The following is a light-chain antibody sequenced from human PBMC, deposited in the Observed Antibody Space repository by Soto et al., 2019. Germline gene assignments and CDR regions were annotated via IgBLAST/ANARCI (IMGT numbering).Light chain of an antibody. CDR3: CSYAGSNTFV. V-gene: IGLV2-23*01. CDR1: SSDVGNYNL. J-gene: IGLJ2*01. Sequence: QSALTQPASVSGSPGQSITISCTGTSSDVGNYNLVSWYQQHPGKAPKLMIYEGGKRPSGVSNRFSGSKSGNTASLTISGLQAEDEGDYYCCSYAGSNTFVFGGGTQLTVL. CDR2: EGG.